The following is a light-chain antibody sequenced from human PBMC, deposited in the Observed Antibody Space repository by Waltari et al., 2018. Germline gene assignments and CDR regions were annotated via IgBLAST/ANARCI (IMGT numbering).Light chain of an antibody. CDR1: QSISDW. CDR3: QQYDSFAWT. CDR2: KTS. J-gene: IGKJ1*01. V-gene: IGKV1-5*03. Sequence: DIQMTQSPSTLSASVGDRVTISCRASQSISDWLAWYQQKPGKAPKLLICKTSILESGVPSRFSGSGSGTEFTLTISSLQPDDFATYYCQQYDSFAWTFGQGTKVEIK.